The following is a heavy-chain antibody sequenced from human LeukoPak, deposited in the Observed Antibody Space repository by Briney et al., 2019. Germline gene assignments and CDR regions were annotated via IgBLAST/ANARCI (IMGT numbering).Heavy chain of an antibody. J-gene: IGHJ5*02. D-gene: IGHD6-13*01. V-gene: IGHV4-34*01. CDR2: INHSGST. CDR3: ARGAAAALSSPVWFDP. CDR1: GGSFSGYY. Sequence: PSETLSLTCAVYGGSFSGYYWSWIHQPPGKGLEWIGEINHSGSTNYNPSLKSRVTISVDTSKNQFSLKLSSVTAADTAVYYCARGAAAALSSPVWFDPWGQGTLVTVSS.